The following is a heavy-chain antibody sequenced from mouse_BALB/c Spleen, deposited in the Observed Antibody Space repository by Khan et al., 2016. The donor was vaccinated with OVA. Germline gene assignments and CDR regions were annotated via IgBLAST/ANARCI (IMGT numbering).Heavy chain of an antibody. J-gene: IGHJ1*01. D-gene: IGHD1-1*01. CDR2: ISYSGST. CDR1: GYSITSDYA. CDR3: ARRSYYGHWYFDV. V-gene: IGHV3-2*02. Sequence: EVQLQESGPGLVKPSQSLSLTCTVAGYSITSDYAWNWIRQFSGNKLEWMAYISYSGSTSYHPSLKSRISVTRDTSKNRFFLQLNSLTPEDTATYYRARRSYYGHWYFDVWGAGTTVTVSS.